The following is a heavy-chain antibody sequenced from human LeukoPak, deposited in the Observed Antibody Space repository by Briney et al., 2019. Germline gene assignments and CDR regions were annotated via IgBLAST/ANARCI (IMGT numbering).Heavy chain of an antibody. J-gene: IGHJ4*02. V-gene: IGHV1-18*01. D-gene: IGHD1-1*01. CDR1: GYTFTSYG. Sequence: GASVKVCCKASGYTFTSYGIGWVRQAPGQGLEWMGWISAYNGNTNYAQKFQGRVTTTIDTSTNTAYMELRSLRSDDTAVYYCASARSWNDAFDYWGQGTLVTVSS. CDR3: ASARSWNDAFDY. CDR2: ISAYNGNT.